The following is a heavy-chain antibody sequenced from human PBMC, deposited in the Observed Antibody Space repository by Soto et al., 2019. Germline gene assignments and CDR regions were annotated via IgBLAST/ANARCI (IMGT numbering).Heavy chain of an antibody. CDR1: GGSLSGYY. V-gene: IGHV4-34*01. D-gene: IGHD2-2*01. Sequence: QVQLQQWGAGLLKPSETLSLTCAVYGGSLSGYYWSWIRQPPGKGLEWIGEINHSGSTNYNPSLKSRVIITVYTYKNQFPLRLSSVTAAATAVYYSARVPRLYCSSTGCYSRFDPWGHGTLVTVYS. J-gene: IGHJ5*02. CDR3: ARVPRLYCSSTGCYSRFDP. CDR2: INHSGST.